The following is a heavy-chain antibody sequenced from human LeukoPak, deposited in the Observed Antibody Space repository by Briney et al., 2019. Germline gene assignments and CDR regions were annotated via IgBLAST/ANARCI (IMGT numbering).Heavy chain of an antibody. CDR2: ISGSGGST. CDR1: GGTFSSYA. CDR3: AKDRVLLWFGELGSPFDY. Sequence: SCKASGGTFSSYAISWVRQAPGKGLEWVSAISGSGGSTYYADSVKGRFTISRDNSKNTLYLQMNSLRAEDTAVYYCAKDRVLLWFGELGSPFDYWGQGTLVTVSS. V-gene: IGHV3-23*01. J-gene: IGHJ4*02. D-gene: IGHD3-10*01.